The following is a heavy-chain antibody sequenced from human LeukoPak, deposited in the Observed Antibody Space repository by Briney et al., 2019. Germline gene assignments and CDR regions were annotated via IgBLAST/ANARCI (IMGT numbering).Heavy chain of an antibody. CDR1: GYTFTSYG. D-gene: IGHD5-18*01. Sequence: SVKVSCKASGYTFTSYGISWVRQAPGQGLEWMGWIIPIFGTANYAQKFQGRVTITADESTSTAYMELSSLRSEDTAVYYCGVDTAMVNDYYYYYGMDVWGQGTTVTVSS. J-gene: IGHJ6*02. CDR3: GVDTAMVNDYYYYYGMDV. V-gene: IGHV1-69*13. CDR2: IIPIFGTA.